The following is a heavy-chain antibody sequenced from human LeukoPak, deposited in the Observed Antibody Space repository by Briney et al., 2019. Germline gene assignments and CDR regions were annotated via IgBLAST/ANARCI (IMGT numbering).Heavy chain of an antibody. CDR2: ISYDGSNK. V-gene: IGHV3-30*03. CDR3: GAAPAAMSYYYYYGMDV. CDR1: GFTFSSYG. Sequence: GGSLRLSCAASGFTFSSYGMHWVRQAPGKGLEWVAVISYDGSNKYYADSVKGRFTISRDNSKNTLYLQMNSLRAEDTAVYYCGAAPAAMSYYYYYGMDVWGQGTTVTVSS. J-gene: IGHJ6*02. D-gene: IGHD2-2*01.